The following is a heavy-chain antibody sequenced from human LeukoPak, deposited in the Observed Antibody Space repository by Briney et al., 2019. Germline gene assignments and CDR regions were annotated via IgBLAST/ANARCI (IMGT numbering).Heavy chain of an antibody. V-gene: IGHV3-64D*06. J-gene: IGHJ6*04. D-gene: IGHD3-9*01. CDR1: GFTFSSYA. CDR3: VKPLRYFDWLSGMDV. Sequence: GGSLRLSCSASGFTFSSYAMHWVRQAPGKGLEYVSASTYYADSVKGRFTISRDNSENTLYLQMSSLRAEDTAVYYCVKPLRYFDWLSGMDVWGKGTTVTVSS. CDR2: ST.